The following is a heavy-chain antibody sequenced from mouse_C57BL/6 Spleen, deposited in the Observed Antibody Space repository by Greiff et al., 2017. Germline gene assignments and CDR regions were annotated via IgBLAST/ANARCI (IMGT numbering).Heavy chain of an antibody. CDR2: INPNNGGT. CDR1: GYTITDYN. D-gene: IGHD5-1*01. J-gene: IGHJ2*01. Sequence: EVQLQQSGPELVKPGASVKMSCTASGYTITDYNMHWVKQSHGKSLEWIGYINPNNGGTSYNQKFKGKATLTVNKSSSTAYMELRSLTSEDSAVYYCAICTYDYFDDWGQGTTLTVSS. CDR3: AICTYDYFDD. V-gene: IGHV1-22*01.